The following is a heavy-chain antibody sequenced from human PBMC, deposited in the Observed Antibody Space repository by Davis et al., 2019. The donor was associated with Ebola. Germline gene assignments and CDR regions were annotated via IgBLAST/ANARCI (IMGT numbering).Heavy chain of an antibody. CDR3: ATDFTGSTSSY. CDR1: GFNFGDYG. V-gene: IGHV3-33*08. Sequence: GESLKISCAAAGFNFGDYGMHWVRQAPGKGLEWVAIIWYDGSNKYYADSVKGRFTISRDNSKNTLFLQMNSLRAEDTAVYYCATDFTGSTSSYWGQGTLVSVSS. J-gene: IGHJ4*02. CDR2: IWYDGSNK. D-gene: IGHD1-7*01.